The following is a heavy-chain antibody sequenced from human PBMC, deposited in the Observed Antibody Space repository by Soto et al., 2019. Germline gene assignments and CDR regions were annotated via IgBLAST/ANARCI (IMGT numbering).Heavy chain of an antibody. Sequence: QVQLVQSGTEVKKPGSSVKVSCKASGGTFSSNAISWVRQAPGQGLEWMGVIIPMFDTPNDAQKFQGRVTLIADNSPSTAYMALSRLISEGTAVYSWTSGPNYEYVHRAGYYYIMDVRGQGNTVTVSS. CDR1: GGTFSSNA. V-gene: IGHV1-69*06. J-gene: IGHJ6*02. CDR2: IIPMFDTP. D-gene: IGHD3-16*01. CDR3: TSGPNYEYVHRAGYYYIMDV.